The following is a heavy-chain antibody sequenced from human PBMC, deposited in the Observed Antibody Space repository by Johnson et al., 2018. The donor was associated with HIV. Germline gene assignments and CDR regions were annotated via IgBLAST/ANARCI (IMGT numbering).Heavy chain of an antibody. Sequence: EVQLVESGGGLVKPGGSLRLSCAASRFTFSSYAMSWVRQAPGKGLEWVSAISGSGGSAYYADSVKGRFPISRDNSKNTRYLQMNSLKAEDTAVYYCAKDGSDIVVVPAAPDAFDIWGQETMVTVSS. J-gene: IGHJ3*02. V-gene: IGHV3-23*04. CDR3: AKDGSDIVVVPAAPDAFDI. D-gene: IGHD2-2*01. CDR1: RFTFSSYA. CDR2: ISGSGGSA.